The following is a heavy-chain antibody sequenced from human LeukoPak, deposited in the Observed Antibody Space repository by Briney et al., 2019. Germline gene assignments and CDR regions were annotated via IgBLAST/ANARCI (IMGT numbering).Heavy chain of an antibody. J-gene: IGHJ4*02. CDR1: GFSLSTRGMC. V-gene: IGHV2-70*11. Sequence: ESGPTLVNPPQTLTLTCTFSGFSLSTRGMCVSWIRQPPGKALEWLARIDWDDDKYYSTSLKTRLTISKDTSKNQVVLTMTNMDPVDTATYYCARINVLVAATPDYWGQGTLVTVSS. CDR2: IDWDDDK. CDR3: ARINVLVAATPDY. D-gene: IGHD2-15*01.